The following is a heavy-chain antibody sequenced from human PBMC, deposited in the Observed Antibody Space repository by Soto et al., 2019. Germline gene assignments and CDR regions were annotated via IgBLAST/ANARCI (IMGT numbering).Heavy chain of an antibody. CDR3: AKAQGYSGYDSFDY. CDR1: RFTFSSYA. V-gene: IGHV3-23*01. CDR2: ISDTGGGT. J-gene: IGHJ4*02. Sequence: SGGSLRLSCAASRFTFSSYAMSWVRQAPGKGLEWVSAISDTGGGTYYADSVKGRFTISRDNSKNTLYLQMNSLRAEDTAVYYCAKAQGYSGYDSFDYWGQGTLVTVSS. D-gene: IGHD5-12*01.